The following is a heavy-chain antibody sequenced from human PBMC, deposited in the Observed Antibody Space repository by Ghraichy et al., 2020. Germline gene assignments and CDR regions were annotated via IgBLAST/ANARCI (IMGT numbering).Heavy chain of an antibody. D-gene: IGHD6-6*01. V-gene: IGHV3-48*03. J-gene: IGHJ4*02. Sequence: GGSLRISCAASGFTFSSYEMNWVRQAPGRGLEWISYISSSGSTIYYADSVKGRFTISRDNAKNSVYLQMNSLRVEDTAVYYCATDPKVAGRNHFFDYWGQGTLVTVSS. CDR2: ISSSGSTI. CDR3: ATDPKVAGRNHFFDY. CDR1: GFTFSSYE.